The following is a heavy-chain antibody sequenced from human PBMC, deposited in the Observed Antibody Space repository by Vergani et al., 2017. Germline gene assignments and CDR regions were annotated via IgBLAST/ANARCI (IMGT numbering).Heavy chain of an antibody. D-gene: IGHD2-2*01. CDR2: ISAYNGNT. CDR1: GYTFTSYG. V-gene: IGHV1-18*04. Sequence: QVQLVQSGAEVKKPGASVKVSCKASGYTFTSYGIRWVRQVPGQGLEWMGWISAYNGNTNYAQKLQGRVTMTTDTSTSTAYMELSSLRSDDTSVYYCTRGPDIVVVPAAPYYYYYYGMDVWGQGTTVTVSS. J-gene: IGHJ6*02. CDR3: TRGPDIVVVPAAPYYYYYYGMDV.